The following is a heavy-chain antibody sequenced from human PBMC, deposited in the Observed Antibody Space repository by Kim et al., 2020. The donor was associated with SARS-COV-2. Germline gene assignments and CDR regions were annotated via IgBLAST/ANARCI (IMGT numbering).Heavy chain of an antibody. CDR3: ARQISGSSFTHYYYYYGMDV. Sequence: RVTISVDTSKNQFSLKLSSVTAADTAVYYCARQISGSSFTHYYYYYGMDVWGQGTTVTVSS. J-gene: IGHJ6*02. D-gene: IGHD2-15*01. V-gene: IGHV4-34*01.